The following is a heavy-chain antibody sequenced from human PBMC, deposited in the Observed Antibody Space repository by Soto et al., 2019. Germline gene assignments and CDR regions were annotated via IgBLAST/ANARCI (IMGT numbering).Heavy chain of an antibody. Sequence: GGSLRLSCAGSGFTFSNYAMSWVRQAPGKGLEWVSIISGSGDVTYYADSVKGRFTISRDNSKNTLYLQMNSLRAEDTAVYYCANRPIASLKYYFDYWGQGTLVTVSS. D-gene: IGHD6-6*01. J-gene: IGHJ4*02. V-gene: IGHV3-23*01. CDR1: GFTFSNYA. CDR3: ANRPIASLKYYFDY. CDR2: ISGSGDVT.